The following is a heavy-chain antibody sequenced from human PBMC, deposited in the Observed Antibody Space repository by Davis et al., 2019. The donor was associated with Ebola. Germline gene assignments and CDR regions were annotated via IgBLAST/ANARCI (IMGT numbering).Heavy chain of an antibody. CDR2: ITPNSGGT. Sequence: ASVKVSCKASGYTFTGYYMHWVRQAPGQGLEWMGWITPNSGGTNYAQKFQGRVTITRDTSISTAYMELSSLPSDDTAVYYCARALRFLEWLLYRRGGMDVWGQGTTVTVSS. J-gene: IGHJ6*02. D-gene: IGHD3-3*01. CDR1: GYTFTGYY. CDR3: ARALRFLEWLLYRRGGMDV. V-gene: IGHV1-2*02.